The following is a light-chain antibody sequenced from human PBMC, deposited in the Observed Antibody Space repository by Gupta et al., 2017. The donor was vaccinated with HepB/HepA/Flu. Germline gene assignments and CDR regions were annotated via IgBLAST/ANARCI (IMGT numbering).Light chain of an antibody. CDR2: AAS. Sequence: DIQLTQSPSFLSASVGDRVTITCRASQGISSYLAWYQQKPGKAPKLLIYAASTLQSGVPSRFSGSGSGTEVTLTISSLQPEDFATYYCQQLNSYLSLTFGGGTKEEIK. J-gene: IGKJ4*01. V-gene: IGKV1-9*01. CDR1: QGISSY. CDR3: QQLNSYLSLT.